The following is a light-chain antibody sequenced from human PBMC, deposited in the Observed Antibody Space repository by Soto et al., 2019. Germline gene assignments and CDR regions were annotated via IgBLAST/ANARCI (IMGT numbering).Light chain of an antibody. Sequence: DIPMTQSPSTLSASVGDRVTITCRSSQNINSGLAWYQQKPGHAPKLLIYKASNLDGGVPSRFSGSGTGTEFTLTISSLQPDDFATYYCQQYDSFLRTFGQGTKVDIK. CDR3: QQYDSFLRT. CDR2: KAS. V-gene: IGKV1-5*03. CDR1: QNINSG. J-gene: IGKJ1*01.